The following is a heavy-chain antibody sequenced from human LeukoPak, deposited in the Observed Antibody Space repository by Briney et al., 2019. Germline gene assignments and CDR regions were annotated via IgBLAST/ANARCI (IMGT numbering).Heavy chain of an antibody. CDR3: ARLVNYGYSDY. D-gene: IGHD3-22*01. CDR1: GGSTSGRY. CDR2: IHYDGRT. Sequence: SETLSLTCTVSGGSTSGRYWTWIRQPPGKVLEWIGYIHYDGRTNYNPSFKSRVIISLDTSNNQFSLNLKSVTAADTAAYYCARLVNYGYSDYWGQGTLVTVSS. J-gene: IGHJ4*02. V-gene: IGHV4-59*11.